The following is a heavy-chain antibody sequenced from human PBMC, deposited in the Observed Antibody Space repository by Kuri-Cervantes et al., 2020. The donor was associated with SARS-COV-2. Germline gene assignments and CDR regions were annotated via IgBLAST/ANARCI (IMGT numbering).Heavy chain of an antibody. CDR2: INWNGGST. Sequence: GGSLRLSCAASGFTFDDYGMSWVRQAPGKGLEWVSRINWNGGSTGYADSVKGRFTISRDNAKNSLYLQTNSLRAEDTAAYYCAKEGGDGDYADYYFDYWGQGTLVTVSS. CDR1: GFTFDDYG. CDR3: AKEGGDGDYADYYFDY. D-gene: IGHD4-17*01. J-gene: IGHJ4*02. V-gene: IGHV3-20*04.